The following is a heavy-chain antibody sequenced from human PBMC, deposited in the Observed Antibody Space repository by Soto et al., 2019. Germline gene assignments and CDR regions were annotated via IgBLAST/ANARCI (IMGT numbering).Heavy chain of an antibody. J-gene: IGHJ4*02. V-gene: IGHV4-59*08. CDR1: GGSISSYY. CDR3: ARHRLRAQDYFDY. CDR2: IYYSGST. Sequence: SETLSLTCTVSGGSISSYYRSWIRQPPGKGLEWIGYIYYSGSTNYNPSLKSRVTISVDTSKNQFSLKLSSVTAADTAVYYCARHRLRAQDYFDYWGQGTLVTVSS.